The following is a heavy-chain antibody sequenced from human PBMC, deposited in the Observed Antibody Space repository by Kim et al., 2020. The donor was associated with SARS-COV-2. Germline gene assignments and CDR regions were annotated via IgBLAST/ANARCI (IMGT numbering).Heavy chain of an antibody. Sequence: GGSLRLSCAASGFTFDDYAMHWVRQAPGKGLEWVSGISWNSGSIGYADSVKGRFTISRDNAKNSLYLQMNSLRAEDTALYYCAKSIRPPLYDFWSGEQDYYGMDVWGQGTTVTVSS. CDR2: ISWNSGSI. J-gene: IGHJ6*02. CDR1: GFTFDDYA. D-gene: IGHD3-3*01. CDR3: AKSIRPPLYDFWSGEQDYYGMDV. V-gene: IGHV3-9*01.